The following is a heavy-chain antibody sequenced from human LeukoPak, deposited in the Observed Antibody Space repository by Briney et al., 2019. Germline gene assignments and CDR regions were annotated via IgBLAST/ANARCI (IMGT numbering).Heavy chain of an antibody. D-gene: IGHD1/OR15-1a*01. CDR3: ARLNVLNNSVLHHFDR. J-gene: IGHJ4*02. CDR2: INYSANT. CDR1: GGSISDYC. V-gene: IGHV4-59*08. Sequence: SETLSLTCTVSGGSISDYCWSWIRQPPGKGLEWIAYINYSANTDYNPSLKSRVTISVDTSKNHFSLKLNSVTAADTAVYYCARLNVLNNSVLHHFDRWGQGTLVTVSS.